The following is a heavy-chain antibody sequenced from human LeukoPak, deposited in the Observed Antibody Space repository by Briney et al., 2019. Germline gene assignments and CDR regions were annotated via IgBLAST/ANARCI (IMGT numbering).Heavy chain of an antibody. CDR3: ARVIAAGVDFDY. CDR2: IYHSGST. D-gene: IGHD6-13*01. Sequence: PSETLSLTCAVSGYWGWIRQPPGKGLEWIGSIYHSGSTYYNPSLKSRVTILVDTSMNQFSLHLSSVTAADTAIYYCARVIAAGVDFDYWGQGTLVTVSS. J-gene: IGHJ4*02. CDR1: GY. V-gene: IGHV4-38-2*01.